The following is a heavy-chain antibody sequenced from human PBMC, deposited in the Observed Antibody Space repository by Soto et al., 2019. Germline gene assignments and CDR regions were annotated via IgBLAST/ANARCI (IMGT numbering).Heavy chain of an antibody. CDR1: GGTFSSYA. CDR2: IIPIFGTA. V-gene: IGHV1-69*01. J-gene: IGHJ6*02. CDR3: ARSQGGSSSLDIYYYYYYGMDV. Sequence: VQLVQSGAEVKKPGSSVKVSCKAPGGTFSSYAISWVRQAPGQGLEWMGGIIPIFGTAKYEQTFQGRVTITADESTSTGYMELSSLRSEDTAVYYCARSQGGSSSLDIYYYYYYGMDVWGQGTTGTVSS. D-gene: IGHD2-15*01.